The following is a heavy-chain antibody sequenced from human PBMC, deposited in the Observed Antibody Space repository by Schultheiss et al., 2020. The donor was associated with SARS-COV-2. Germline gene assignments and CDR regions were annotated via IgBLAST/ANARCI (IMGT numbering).Heavy chain of an antibody. CDR2: ISSSSTI. J-gene: IGHJ6*02. D-gene: IGHD1-26*01. CDR1: GFTFSSYS. V-gene: IGHV3-48*01. Sequence: ETLSLTCAASGFTFSSYSMNWVLQAQGKGLEWVSYISSSSTIYYADSVKGRFTISRDNSKNSLYLQMNSLRAEDTAVYYCARESIVGATRRGYYGMYVWGQGTTVTVSS. CDR3: ARESIVGATRRGYYGMYV.